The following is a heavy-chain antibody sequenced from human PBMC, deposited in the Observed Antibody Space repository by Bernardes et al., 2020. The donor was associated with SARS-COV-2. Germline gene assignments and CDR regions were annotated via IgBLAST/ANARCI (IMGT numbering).Heavy chain of an antibody. CDR1: GFTFSSSA. J-gene: IGHJ4*02. Sequence: GGSLRLSCTASGFTFSSSAMHWVRQAPCKGPEWVAVISNDGSIKYYTDSVKGRFTISRDNSKNSLYLLMNSLRTDDTAVYYCTRGLELELITWFDYWGQGTLVTVSS. D-gene: IGHD1-7*01. CDR2: ISNDGSIK. CDR3: TRGLELELITWFDY. V-gene: IGHV3-30-3*01.